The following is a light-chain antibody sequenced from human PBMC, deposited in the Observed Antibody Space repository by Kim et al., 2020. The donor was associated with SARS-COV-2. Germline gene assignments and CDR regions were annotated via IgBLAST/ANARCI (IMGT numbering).Light chain of an antibody. CDR3: QQYGSSPRT. CDR2: GAS. J-gene: IGKJ1*01. CDR1: QSVSSNY. Sequence: PGERATLSCRASQSVSSNYLAWYQQKPGQAPRLLIYGASSRATGIPDRFSGSGSGTDFTLTISRLESEDFAVYFCQQYGSSPRTFGQGTKVDIK. V-gene: IGKV3-20*01.